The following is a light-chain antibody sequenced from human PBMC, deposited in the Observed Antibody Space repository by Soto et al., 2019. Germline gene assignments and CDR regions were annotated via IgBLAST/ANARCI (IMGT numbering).Light chain of an antibody. Sequence: EIVLAQSAATLSLSPGERATLSCRASQSVSSYLAWYQQKPGQAPRLLIYDASNRATGIPARFSGSGSGTDFTLTISSLEPEDVAVYYCQQRSNWPPWTFGQGTKVDIK. CDR3: QQRSNWPPWT. CDR1: QSVSSY. J-gene: IGKJ1*01. CDR2: DAS. V-gene: IGKV3-11*01.